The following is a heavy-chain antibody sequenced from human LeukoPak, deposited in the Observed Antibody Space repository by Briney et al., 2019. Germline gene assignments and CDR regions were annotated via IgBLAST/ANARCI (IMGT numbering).Heavy chain of an antibody. CDR3: AKDQETAAGSPWNY. V-gene: IGHV1-2*04. D-gene: IGHD6-13*01. J-gene: IGHJ4*02. CDR1: GYTFTGYY. CDR2: INPNSGGT. Sequence: ASVKVSCKASGYTFTGYYMHWVRQAPGQGLEWMGWINPNSGGTNYAQKFQGWVTMTRDTSISTAYMELSRLRSDDTAVYYCAKDQETAAGSPWNYWGQGTLVTVSS.